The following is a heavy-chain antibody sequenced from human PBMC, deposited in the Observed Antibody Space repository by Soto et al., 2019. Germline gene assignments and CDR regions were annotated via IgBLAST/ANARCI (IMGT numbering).Heavy chain of an antibody. Sequence: VQLLESGGGLVQPGGSLRLSCAASGFAFDSYAMTWVRQAPGKVLEWVAGISGSGVSLYYTASVRGRFIITRDKSKNTLNLQMNRLRAKDTAVYYCAKNRRYTNWDGFDVWCHGTMDTVSA. CDR3: AKNRRYTNWDGFDV. J-gene: IGHJ3*01. CDR2: ISGSGVSL. V-gene: IGHV3-23*01. CDR1: GFAFDSYA. D-gene: IGHD1-1*01.